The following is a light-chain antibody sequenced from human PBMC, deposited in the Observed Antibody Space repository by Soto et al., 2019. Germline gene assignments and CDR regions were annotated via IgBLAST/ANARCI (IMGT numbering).Light chain of an antibody. J-gene: IGKJ2*01. CDR1: QSVLYSSNNKNY. CDR3: QHYYSPPYT. V-gene: IGKV4-1*01. Sequence: DIVMTQSPDSLAVSLGERASINCKSSQSVLYSSNNKNYLAWYQQKPGQPPKLLIYWASTRESGVPDRFSGSGSETDFTLTISSLQAEDAAVYYCQHYYSPPYTFGQGTKLEIK. CDR2: WAS.